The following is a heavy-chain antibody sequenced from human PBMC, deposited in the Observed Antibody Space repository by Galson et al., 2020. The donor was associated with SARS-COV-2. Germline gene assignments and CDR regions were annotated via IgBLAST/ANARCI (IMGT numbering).Heavy chain of an antibody. CDR3: ARGNTYYDFWSGYYRSGAGRSYYYYMDV. D-gene: IGHD3-3*01. V-gene: IGHV3-13*01. Sequence: GESLKISCAASGFTFSSYDMHWVRQATGKGLEWVSAIGTAGDTYYPGSVKGRFTISRENAKNSLYLQMNSLRAGDTAVYYCARGNTYYDFWSGYYRSGAGRSYYYYMDVGGKGTTVTVSS. CDR2: IGTAGDT. CDR1: GFTFSSYD. J-gene: IGHJ6*03.